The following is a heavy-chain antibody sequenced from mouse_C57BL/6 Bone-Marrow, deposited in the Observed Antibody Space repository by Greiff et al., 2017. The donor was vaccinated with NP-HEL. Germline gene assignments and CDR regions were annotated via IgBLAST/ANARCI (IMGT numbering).Heavy chain of an antibody. V-gene: IGHV5-6*01. CDR2: ISSGGSYT. D-gene: IGHD1-1*01. J-gene: IGHJ3*01. CDR3: ARQGTTVVAPGAY. Sequence: EVQRVESGGDLVKPGGSLKLSCAASGFTFSSYGMSWVRQTPDKRLEWVATISSGGSYTYYPDSVKGRFTISRDNAKNTLYLQMSSLKSEDTAMYYCARQGTTVVAPGAYWGQGTLVTVSA. CDR1: GFTFSSYG.